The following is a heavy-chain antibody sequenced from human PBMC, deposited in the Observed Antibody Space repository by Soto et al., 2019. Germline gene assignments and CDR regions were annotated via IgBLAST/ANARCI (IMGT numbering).Heavy chain of an antibody. J-gene: IGHJ3*02. CDR2: IYHSGST. V-gene: IGHV4-30-2*01. Sequence: SETLSLTCAVSGGSISSGGYSWSWIRQPPGKGLEWIGYIYHSGSTYYNPSLKTRVTISVDRSKNQFSLKLSSVTAADTAVYYCARGSGITIFGVVPDAFDIWGQWTMVTVS. D-gene: IGHD3-3*01. CDR3: ARGSGITIFGVVPDAFDI. CDR1: GGSISSGGYS.